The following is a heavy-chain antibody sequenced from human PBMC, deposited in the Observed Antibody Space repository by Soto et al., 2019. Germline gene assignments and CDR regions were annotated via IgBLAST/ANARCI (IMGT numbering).Heavy chain of an antibody. J-gene: IGHJ6*02. Sequence: PSETLSLTCTVSGGSISSYYWSWIRQPPGKGLEWIGYIYYSGSTNYNPSLKSRVTISVDTSKNQFSLKLSSVTAADTAVYYCARGGAIDPRLYGMDVWGQGTTLTVSS. CDR3: ARGGAIDPRLYGMDV. CDR1: GGSISSYY. D-gene: IGHD3-16*02. CDR2: IYYSGST. V-gene: IGHV4-59*01.